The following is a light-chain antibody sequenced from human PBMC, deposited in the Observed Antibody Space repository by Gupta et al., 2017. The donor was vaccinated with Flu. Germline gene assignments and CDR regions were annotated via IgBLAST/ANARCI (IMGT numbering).Light chain of an antibody. CDR3: QQSYNKTGLT. Sequence: SSLAASVGDRVIITCRASQSITKYLNWYQQKAGKVPKLLISEASTLQSGVPPRFHGAGSGTNFTLTITSLQPEDFATYFCQQSYNKTGLTFGGGTKME. V-gene: IGKV1-39*01. J-gene: IGKJ4*01. CDR2: EAS. CDR1: QSITKY.